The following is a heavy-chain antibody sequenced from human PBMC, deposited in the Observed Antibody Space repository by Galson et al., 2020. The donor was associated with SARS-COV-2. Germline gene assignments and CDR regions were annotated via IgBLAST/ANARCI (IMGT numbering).Heavy chain of an antibody. V-gene: IGHV1-69*13. J-gene: IGHJ6*03. CDR3: ARGGWGSSTSRVYYYYYYYMDV. CDR2: IIPIFGTA. CDR1: GGTFSSYA. D-gene: IGHD2-2*01. Sequence: SVKVSCKASGGTFSSYAISWVRQAPGQGLEWMGGIIPIFGTANYAQKFQGRVTITADESTSTAYMELSSLRSEDTAVYYCARGGWGSSTSRVYYYYYYYMDVWGKGTTVTVSS.